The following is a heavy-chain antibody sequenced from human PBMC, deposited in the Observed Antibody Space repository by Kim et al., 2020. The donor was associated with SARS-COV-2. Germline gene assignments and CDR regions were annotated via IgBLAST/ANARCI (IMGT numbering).Heavy chain of an antibody. V-gene: IGHV4-61*01. CDR2: IYYDGST. CDR3: ARDRGAGTWDNGLDV. Sequence: SETLSLTCSVSGGSVRSGSYYWNWIRQPPGEGLESIGYIYYDGSTKYNPSLKSRVTISVDTSKNQFSLKLSYVTAADTAIYYCARDRGAGTWDNGLDVWGQGTTVIVS. D-gene: IGHD6-19*01. CDR1: GGSVRSGSYY. J-gene: IGHJ6*02.